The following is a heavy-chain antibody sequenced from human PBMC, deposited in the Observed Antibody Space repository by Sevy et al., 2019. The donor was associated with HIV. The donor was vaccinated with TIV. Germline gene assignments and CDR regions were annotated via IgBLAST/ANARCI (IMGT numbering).Heavy chain of an antibody. D-gene: IGHD6-13*01. V-gene: IGHV3-21*01. CDR1: GFTFSSYS. CDR2: ISSSSSYI. Sequence: GGSLRLSCAASGFTFSSYSMNWVRQAPGKGLEWVSSISSSSSYIYYADSVKGRFTISRDNAKNSLYLQMNSLRAEDTAVYYCARDEAAAGDGFDIWGQGTMVTVSS. CDR3: ARDEAAAGDGFDI. J-gene: IGHJ3*02.